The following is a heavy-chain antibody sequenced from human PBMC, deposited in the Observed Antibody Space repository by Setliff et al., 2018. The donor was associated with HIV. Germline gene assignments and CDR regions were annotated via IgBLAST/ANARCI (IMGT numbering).Heavy chain of an antibody. J-gene: IGHJ3*02. D-gene: IGHD3-10*01. CDR2: ISAYNGNT. Sequence: ASVKVSCKASGYSLTNYGIGWVRQAPGQGLEWMGWISAYNGNTNYAQKVQGRVAMTTDTSTNTAYMELRSLRSDDTAVYYCARDRGIRRFGEVAFDIWGQGTMVTVS. V-gene: IGHV1-18*01. CDR3: ARDRGIRRFGEVAFDI. CDR1: GYSLTNYG.